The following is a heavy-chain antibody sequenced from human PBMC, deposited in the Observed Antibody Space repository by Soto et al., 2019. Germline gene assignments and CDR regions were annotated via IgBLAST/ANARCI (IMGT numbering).Heavy chain of an antibody. Sequence: ASVKVSCKASGYTFTGYYMHWVRQAPGQGLEWMGWINPNSGGTYYVQKFQGCVTMTRDTSISTAYMELSRLRSDDTAVYYCARDSSGYVDYWGQGTLVTVSS. CDR1: GYTFTGYY. J-gene: IGHJ4*02. D-gene: IGHD3-22*01. CDR3: ARDSSGYVDY. V-gene: IGHV1-2*04. CDR2: INPNSGGT.